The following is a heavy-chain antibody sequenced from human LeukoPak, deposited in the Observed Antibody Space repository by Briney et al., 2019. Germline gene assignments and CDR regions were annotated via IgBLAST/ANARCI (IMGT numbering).Heavy chain of an antibody. J-gene: IGHJ4*02. D-gene: IGHD6-13*01. CDR1: GFTFSTSG. V-gene: IGHV3-48*04. CDR3: ARGTAAVYFDH. Sequence: GGTLRLSCAASGFTFSTSGMNWVRQAPGKGLEWVSYISSSSSTIYYADSVKGRFTISRDNAKNSMYLQMNSLRAEDTAVYYRARGTAAVYFDHWGQGIPVTVSS. CDR2: ISSSSSTI.